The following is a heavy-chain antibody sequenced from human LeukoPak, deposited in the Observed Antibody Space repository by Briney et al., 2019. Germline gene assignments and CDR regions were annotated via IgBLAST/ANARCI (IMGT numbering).Heavy chain of an antibody. Sequence: GGSLRLSCAASGFTFSGYGMHWVRQAPGNGLEWVAFIRYDGSNKYYADSVKGRFTISRDNSKNTLYLQMNSLRAEDTAVYYCAKDRYYDSSGYDYWGQGTLVTVSS. V-gene: IGHV3-30*02. CDR1: GFTFSGYG. J-gene: IGHJ4*02. CDR2: IRYDGSNK. D-gene: IGHD3-22*01. CDR3: AKDRYYDSSGYDY.